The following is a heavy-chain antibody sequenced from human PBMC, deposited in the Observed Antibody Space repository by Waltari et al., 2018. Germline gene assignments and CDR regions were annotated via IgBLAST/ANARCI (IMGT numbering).Heavy chain of an antibody. D-gene: IGHD6-19*01. J-gene: IGHJ4*02. Sequence: QVQLQESGPGLVKPSQTLSLTCTVSGGSISSGGYSWSWIRQHPGKGLEWIGYIYYSGSTYYNPSLKSLVTISVDTSKNQFSLKLSSVTAADTAVYYCARGKAGSFDYWGQGTLVTVSS. CDR3: ARGKAGSFDY. CDR2: IYYSGST. CDR1: GGSISSGGYS. V-gene: IGHV4-31*01.